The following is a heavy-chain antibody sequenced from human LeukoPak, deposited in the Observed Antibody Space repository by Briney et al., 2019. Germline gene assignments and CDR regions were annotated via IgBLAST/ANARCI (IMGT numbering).Heavy chain of an antibody. CDR3: ARDRMDTALAFFFDY. V-gene: IGHV4-31*03. D-gene: IGHD5-18*01. Sequence: PSETLSLTCSVSGGSIISYGYYWTWIRQYPGKGLEWIGNIFYNGTTYYNPSFKGRVTVSGDTSKNQFSLNLNSLTAADTAVYYCARDRMDTALAFFFDYWGQRTLVTVSS. CDR2: IFYNGTT. J-gene: IGHJ4*02. CDR1: GGSIISYGYY.